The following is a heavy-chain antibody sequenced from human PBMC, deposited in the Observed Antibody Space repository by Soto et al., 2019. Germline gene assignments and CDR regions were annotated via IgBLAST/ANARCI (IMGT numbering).Heavy chain of an antibody. CDR1: GGSFSGYY. CDR2: INHSGST. Sequence: SETLSLTCAVYGGSFSGYYWSWIRQPPGKGLEWIGEINHSGSTNYNPSLKSRVTISVDTSKNQFSLKLSSVTAADTAVYYCARVCIAAAGSEDRLYYYYYGMDVWGQGTTVTVSS. CDR3: ARVCIAAAGSEDRLYYYYYGMDV. D-gene: IGHD6-13*01. J-gene: IGHJ6*02. V-gene: IGHV4-34*01.